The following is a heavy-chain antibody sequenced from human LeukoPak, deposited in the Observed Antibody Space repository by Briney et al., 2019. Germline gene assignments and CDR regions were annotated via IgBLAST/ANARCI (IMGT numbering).Heavy chain of an antibody. CDR1: GFTFSSYW. J-gene: IGHJ5*02. V-gene: IGHV3-74*01. CDR2: IYSDGSST. D-gene: IGHD2-15*01. Sequence: GGSLRLSCAASGFTFSSYWMHWVRQAPGKGLVWVSRIYSDGSSTSYADSVKGRFTISRDNAKNTLYLQMNSLRAEDTAVYYCARDRYCSGGSCYSGPPWFDPWGQGTLVTVSS. CDR3: ARDRYCSGGSCYSGPPWFDP.